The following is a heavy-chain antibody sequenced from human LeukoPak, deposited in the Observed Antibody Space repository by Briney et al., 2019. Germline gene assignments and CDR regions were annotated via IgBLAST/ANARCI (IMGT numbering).Heavy chain of an antibody. J-gene: IGHJ4*02. Sequence: PGGSLRLSCAASGFTLSSYAMSWVRQAPGKGLEWVSAISDTGNTYHADSVKGRFTISRDSSKNTLFLQMNRLRPEDAAVYYCAKDPSMYDGDYILRWGQGPLVIVSS. D-gene: IGHD4-17*01. V-gene: IGHV3-23*01. CDR3: AKDPSMYDGDYILR. CDR1: GFTLSSYA. CDR2: ISDTGNT.